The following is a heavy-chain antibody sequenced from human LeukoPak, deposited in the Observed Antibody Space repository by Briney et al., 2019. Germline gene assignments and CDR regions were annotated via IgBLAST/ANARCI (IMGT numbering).Heavy chain of an antibody. CDR3: ARGSYYSNYGTHDY. D-gene: IGHD4-11*01. CDR2: INAGNGNT. J-gene: IGHJ4*02. CDR1: GYTFTSYA. V-gene: IGHV1-3*01. Sequence: ASVKVACKASGYTFTSYAMHWVRQAPGQRLEWMGWINAGNGNTKYSQKFQGRVTITTDTSTSTAYMELRSLRSDDTAVYYCARGSYYSNYGTHDYWGQGTLVTVSS.